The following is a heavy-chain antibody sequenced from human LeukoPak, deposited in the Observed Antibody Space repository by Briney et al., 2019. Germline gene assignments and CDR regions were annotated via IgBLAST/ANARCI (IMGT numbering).Heavy chain of an antibody. J-gene: IGHJ4*02. CDR3: ARDLRSSYYDSSGIFDY. CDR2: ISAYNGNT. Sequence: ASVKVSCKASGYTFTSYGISWVRQAPGQGLEWMGWISAYNGNTNYAQKLQGRVTMTTDTSTSTAYMELRSLRSDDTAVYYCARDLRSSYYDSSGIFDYWGQGTLVTVSS. V-gene: IGHV1-18*01. CDR1: GYTFTSYG. D-gene: IGHD3-22*01.